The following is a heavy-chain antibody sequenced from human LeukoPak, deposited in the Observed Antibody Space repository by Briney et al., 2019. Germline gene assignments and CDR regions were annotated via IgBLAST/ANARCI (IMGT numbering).Heavy chain of an antibody. Sequence: GESLKISCKGSGYSFTSYWIGWVRQMPGKGLKWMGIIYPGDSNTSYSTSFQGQVTISAEQSISTAYLQWSSLKASDTAMYYCARSEGPLWFGINWGQGTLVTVSS. V-gene: IGHV5-51*01. CDR1: GYSFTSYW. D-gene: IGHD3-10*01. CDR3: ARSEGPLWFGIN. CDR2: IYPGDSNT. J-gene: IGHJ4*02.